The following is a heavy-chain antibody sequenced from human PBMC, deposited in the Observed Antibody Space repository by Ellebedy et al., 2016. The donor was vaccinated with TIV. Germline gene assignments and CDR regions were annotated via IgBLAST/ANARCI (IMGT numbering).Heavy chain of an antibody. V-gene: IGHV1-2*02. Sequence: ASVKVSXXASGYTFTGYYMHWVRQAPGQGLEWMGWINPNSGGTNYAQKFQGRVTMTRDTSINTAHMDLSSLTSDDTAVYYCASKRCTGANCHQPTLDYWGQGTLLTVSS. CDR1: GYTFTGYY. D-gene: IGHD2-8*02. CDR2: INPNSGGT. J-gene: IGHJ4*02. CDR3: ASKRCTGANCHQPTLDY.